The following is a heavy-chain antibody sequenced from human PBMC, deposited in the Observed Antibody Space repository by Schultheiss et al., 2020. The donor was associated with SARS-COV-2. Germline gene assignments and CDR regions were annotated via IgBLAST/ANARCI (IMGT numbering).Heavy chain of an antibody. Sequence: GGSLRLSCAASGFTFSSYSMNWVRQAPGKGLEWVSSISSSSSYIYYADSVKGRFTISRDNAKNSLYLQMNSLRAKDTAVYYCARDEHDYDILTGYYTGNWFDPWGQGTLVTVSS. D-gene: IGHD3-9*01. J-gene: IGHJ5*02. CDR3: ARDEHDYDILTGYYTGNWFDP. CDR2: ISSSSSYI. CDR1: GFTFSSYS. V-gene: IGHV3-21*01.